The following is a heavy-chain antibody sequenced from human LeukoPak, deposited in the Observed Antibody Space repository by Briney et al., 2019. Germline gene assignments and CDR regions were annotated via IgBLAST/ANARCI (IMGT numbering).Heavy chain of an antibody. CDR3: AKGSYGTVAEYFQH. CDR1: GFTFSSYA. D-gene: IGHD3-10*01. J-gene: IGHJ1*01. CDR2: ISGSGGST. V-gene: IGHV3-23*01. Sequence: PGGSLRLSCAASGFTFSSYAMSWVRQAPGKGLEWVSVISGSGGSTGYADSAKGRFTISRDNSKNTLYLQMNSLRAEDTAIYYCAKGSYGTVAEYFQHWGQGTLVTVSS.